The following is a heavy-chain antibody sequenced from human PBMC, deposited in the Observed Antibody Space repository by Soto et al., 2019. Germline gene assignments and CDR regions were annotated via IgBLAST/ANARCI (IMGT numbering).Heavy chain of an antibody. V-gene: IGHV2-5*02. Sequence: QITLKESGPTLVKPTQTLTLTCTFSGFSLSTSGVGVGWIRQPPGKALEWLALIYWDDDKRYSPSLKSRPTLPKDTTKNQFVPKLTNIDPVDPPPHYRVHTRRRWYGTYCGQGTLVTVAS. J-gene: IGHJ4*02. CDR2: IYWDDDK. D-gene: IGHD6-13*01. CDR1: GFSLSTSGVG. CDR3: VHTRRRWYGTY.